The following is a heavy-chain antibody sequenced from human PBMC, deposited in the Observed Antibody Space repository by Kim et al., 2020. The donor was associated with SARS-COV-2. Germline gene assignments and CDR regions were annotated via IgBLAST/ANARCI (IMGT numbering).Heavy chain of an antibody. J-gene: IGHJ3*02. CDR1: GFTFNSHA. V-gene: IGHV3-23*01. CDR2: ISGSGDTN. CDR3: ARRGPKEWGAFDI. Sequence: GGSLRLSCAGSGFTFNSHAMGWVRQSPGKGLEWVSAISGSGDTNFYADSVKGRFIISRDNSKNTLSLQMNSLRDEDSALYFCARRGPKEWGAFDIWGQGTMVTVSS. D-gene: IGHD3-3*01.